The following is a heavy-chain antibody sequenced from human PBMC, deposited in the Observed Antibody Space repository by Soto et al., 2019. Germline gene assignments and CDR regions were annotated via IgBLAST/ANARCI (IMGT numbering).Heavy chain of an antibody. J-gene: IGHJ4*02. V-gene: IGHV3-66*01. CDR2: IYSGGST. D-gene: IGHD2-2*01. CDR3: ARSKRVPAAAFDY. Sequence: GGSLRLSCAASGFTVSSNYMSWVRQAPGKGLEWVSVIYSGGSTYYADSVKGRFTMSRDNSKNTLYLQMNSLRAEDTAVYYCARSKRVPAAAFDYWGQGTLVTVSS. CDR1: GFTVSSNY.